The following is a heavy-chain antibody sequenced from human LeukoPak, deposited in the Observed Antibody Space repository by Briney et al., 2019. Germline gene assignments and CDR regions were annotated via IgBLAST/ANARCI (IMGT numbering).Heavy chain of an antibody. CDR2: ISYDGSKK. Sequence: PGGFLRLSCAASGFNFRSYAMHWIRQAPGKGLEWVAVISYDGSKKYYADSVKGRFTISRDNSKDTLDLQMNSLRPEDTGVYYCAKEWIQLWFDYWGQGTLVTVSS. CDR1: GFNFRSYA. CDR3: AKEWIQLWFDY. V-gene: IGHV3-30*18. J-gene: IGHJ4*02. D-gene: IGHD5-18*01.